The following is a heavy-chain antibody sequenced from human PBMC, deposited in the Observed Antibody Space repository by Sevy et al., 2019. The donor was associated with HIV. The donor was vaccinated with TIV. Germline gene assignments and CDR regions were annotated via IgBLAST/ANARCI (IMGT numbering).Heavy chain of an antibody. Sequence: GGSLRLSCSAFGFTFQTFGMHWVRQAPGKGPEWVAVISYDGSSQNYADSVKGRFTISRDNSKNTLFLQMNSLSANDTAVYSCTKESPRGTYVRGDFDHWGQGTLVTVSS. CDR3: TKESPRGTYVRGDFDH. D-gene: IGHD3-10*02. J-gene: IGHJ4*02. CDR2: ISYDGSSQ. CDR1: GFTFQTFG. V-gene: IGHV3-30*18.